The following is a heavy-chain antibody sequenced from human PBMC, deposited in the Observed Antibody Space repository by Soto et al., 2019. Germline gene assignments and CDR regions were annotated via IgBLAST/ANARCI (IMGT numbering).Heavy chain of an antibody. Sequence: PSETLSLTCTVSGGSISTYYWNWIRQPPGKGLEWIGYLYYTGITNYNPSLKSRVTISVDKSKNQFSLKLTSVTAADTAVYYCARDRDYDFWSGLDPWGQGKLVTV. CDR2: LYYTGIT. V-gene: IGHV4-59*01. CDR1: GGSISTYY. D-gene: IGHD3-3*01. J-gene: IGHJ5*02. CDR3: ARDRDYDFWSGLDP.